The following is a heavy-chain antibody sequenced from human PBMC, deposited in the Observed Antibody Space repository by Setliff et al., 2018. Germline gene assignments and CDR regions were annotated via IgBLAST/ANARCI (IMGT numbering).Heavy chain of an antibody. Sequence: GGSLRLSCETSGFTFSDYWIHWVRQAPRKGLVWVSRINSDGSTTTYGDSVKGRFTISRDKSKNTVFLQMNSLRADDTAVYYCARDGVYYAMDVWGQGTTVTVSS. CDR3: ARDGVYYAMDV. J-gene: IGHJ6*02. CDR1: GFTFSDYW. V-gene: IGHV3-74*01. CDR2: INSDGSTT.